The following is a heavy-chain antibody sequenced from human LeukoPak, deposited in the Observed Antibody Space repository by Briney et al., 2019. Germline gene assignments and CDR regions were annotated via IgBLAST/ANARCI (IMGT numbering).Heavy chain of an antibody. D-gene: IGHD3-9*01. CDR3: ARDRDILTGYYITDAFDI. V-gene: IGHV3-21*01. J-gene: IGHJ3*02. CDR1: GFTFSSYS. Sequence: GGSLRLSCAASGFTFSSYSMNWVRQAPGKGLEWVSSISSGSSYIYYADSVKGRFTISRDNAKNSLYLQMNSLRAEDTAVYYCARDRDILTGYYITDAFDIWGQGTMVTVSS. CDR2: ISSGSSYI.